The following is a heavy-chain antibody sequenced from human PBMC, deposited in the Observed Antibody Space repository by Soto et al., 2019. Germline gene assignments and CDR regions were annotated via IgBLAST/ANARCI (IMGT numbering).Heavy chain of an antibody. J-gene: IGHJ4*02. CDR2: ISGSGGST. Sequence: GGSLRLSCAASGFTFSSYAMSWVRQAPGKGLEWVSAISGSGGSTYYADSVKGRFTISRGNSKNTLYLQMNSLRAEDTAVYYCATHNLRYCSSTSCYPSWGQGTLVTVSS. D-gene: IGHD2-2*01. CDR3: ATHNLRYCSSTSCYPS. CDR1: GFTFSSYA. V-gene: IGHV3-23*01.